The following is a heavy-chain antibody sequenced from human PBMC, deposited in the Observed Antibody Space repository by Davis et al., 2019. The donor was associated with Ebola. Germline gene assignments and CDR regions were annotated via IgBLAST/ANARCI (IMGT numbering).Heavy chain of an antibody. D-gene: IGHD2-2*01. J-gene: IGHJ4*02. Sequence: GESLKISCAASGLTFSSYAMFWVRQAPGKGLEWVSAISGSGGSPYYADSVKGRFTISRDNSKNTLDLQMNSLRAEDTAVYYCAKGDIIVVPATNPFDYWGQGTLVTVSS. CDR3: AKGDIIVVPATNPFDY. CDR1: GLTFSSYA. CDR2: ISGSGGSP. V-gene: IGHV3-23*01.